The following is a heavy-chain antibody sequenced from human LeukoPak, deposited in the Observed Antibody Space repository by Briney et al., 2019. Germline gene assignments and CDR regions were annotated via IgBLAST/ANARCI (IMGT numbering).Heavy chain of an antibody. CDR2: ISNDGSTK. V-gene: IGHV3-30-3*01. Sequence: GRSLRLSCAASGFSFRSHAMHWVRQAPGEGLEWVAVISNDGSTKYYADSGKGRLTISRDNSRNTLFLQMDSLRAEDTAVYYCATDNGIVVRGPEYWGQGTLVTVSS. J-gene: IGHJ4*02. D-gene: IGHD3-10*01. CDR3: ATDNGIVVRGPEY. CDR1: GFSFRSHA.